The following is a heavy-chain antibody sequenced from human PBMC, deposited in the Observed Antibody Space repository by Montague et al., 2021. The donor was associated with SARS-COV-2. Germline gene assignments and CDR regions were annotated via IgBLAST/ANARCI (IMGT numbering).Heavy chain of an antibody. CDR1: SGSFSGYY. J-gene: IGHJ5*02. CDR3: ARGYDYVWGSYRYLHWFDP. CDR2: INHSGST. D-gene: IGHD3-16*02. V-gene: IGHV4-34*01. Sequence: SETLSLTCAVYSGSFSGYYWSWIRQPPGKGLEWIGEINHSGSTYYNPSLKSRVTISVDTSKNQFSLKLSSVTAADTAVYYCARGYDYVWGSYRYLHWFDPWGQGTLVTVSS.